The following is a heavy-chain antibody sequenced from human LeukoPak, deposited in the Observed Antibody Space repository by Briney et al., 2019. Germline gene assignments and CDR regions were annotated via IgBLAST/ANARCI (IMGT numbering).Heavy chain of an antibody. Sequence: SETLSLTCTVSGGSISSNYWSWIRQPPGKGLECIGYIYTSGSANYNPSLKSRVTISVDTSKNQFSLKLSSVTAADTAVYYCARQGSYGDPFDYWGQGTLVTVSS. CDR3: ARQGSYGDPFDY. J-gene: IGHJ4*02. V-gene: IGHV4-4*09. CDR2: IYTSGSA. D-gene: IGHD4-17*01. CDR1: GGSISSNY.